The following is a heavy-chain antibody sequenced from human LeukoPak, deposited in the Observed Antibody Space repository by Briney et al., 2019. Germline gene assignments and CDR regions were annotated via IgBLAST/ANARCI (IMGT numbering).Heavy chain of an antibody. CDR1: GFTFSDYE. CDR2: ISTSGSTT. V-gene: IGHV3-48*03. Sequence: GGSLRLSCAASGFTFSDYEINWVRQAPGKGLEWISCISTSGSTTYYADSVKGRFTISRDNAKNSLFLQMNTLTAEDSAVYYCARGALHVFDYWGQGTPVTVSS. J-gene: IGHJ4*02. CDR3: ARGALHVFDY. D-gene: IGHD3-10*02.